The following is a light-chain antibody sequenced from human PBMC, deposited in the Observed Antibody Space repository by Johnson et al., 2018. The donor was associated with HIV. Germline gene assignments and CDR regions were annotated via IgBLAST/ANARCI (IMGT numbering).Light chain of an antibody. V-gene: IGLV1-51*01. Sequence: QSVLTQPPSVSAAPGQKVTISCSGSSSNIGNNYVSWYQQPPVRAPKVIIYDNNKRPSGIPDRFSGSKSGTSATLGITGLQTGDEADYYCGTWDSSLSAGPYVFGTGTKVTVL. J-gene: IGLJ1*01. CDR3: GTWDSSLSAGPYV. CDR2: DNN. CDR1: SSNIGNNY.